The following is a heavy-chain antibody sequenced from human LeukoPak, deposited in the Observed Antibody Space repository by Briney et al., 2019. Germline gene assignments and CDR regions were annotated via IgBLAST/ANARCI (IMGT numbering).Heavy chain of an antibody. V-gene: IGHV1-2*02. D-gene: IGHD3-10*01. CDR1: GDAFTGYY. CDR2: INPNSGGT. Sequence: ASVKVSCKASGDAFTGYYMHWVRQAPGQGLEWMGWINPNSGGTNFAQKFQGRVTMTRDTSISTAYMELSSLRSDDTAVYYCARGLIWFGELSFDYWGQGTLVTVSS. J-gene: IGHJ4*02. CDR3: ARGLIWFGELSFDY.